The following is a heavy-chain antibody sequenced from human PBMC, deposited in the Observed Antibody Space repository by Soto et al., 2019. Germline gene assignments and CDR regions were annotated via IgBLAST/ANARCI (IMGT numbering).Heavy chain of an antibody. Sequence: QVQLVQSGAEVKKPGASVKVSCKASGYTFTGYYMHWVRQAPGQGLEWMGWINPNRGGTNYAQKLQGWVTMTRDTSISTAYMELSRLRSDDTAVYYCARDPRGSGSYDYWGQGTLVTVSS. CDR2: INPNRGGT. D-gene: IGHD3-10*01. CDR3: ARDPRGSGSYDY. V-gene: IGHV1-2*04. J-gene: IGHJ4*02. CDR1: GYTFTGYY.